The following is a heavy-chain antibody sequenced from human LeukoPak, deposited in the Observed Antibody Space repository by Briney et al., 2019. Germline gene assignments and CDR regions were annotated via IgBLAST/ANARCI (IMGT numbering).Heavy chain of an antibody. J-gene: IGHJ4*02. CDR3: ARDHGITGTTDYFDY. D-gene: IGHD1-7*01. CDR2: IIPILGIA. Sequence: GASVKVSCKASGGTFSSYAISWVRQAPGQGLEWMGRIIPILGIANYARKFQGRVTITADKSTSTAYMELSSLRSEDTAVYYCARDHGITGTTDYFDYWGQGTLVTVSS. CDR1: GGTFSSYA. V-gene: IGHV1-69*04.